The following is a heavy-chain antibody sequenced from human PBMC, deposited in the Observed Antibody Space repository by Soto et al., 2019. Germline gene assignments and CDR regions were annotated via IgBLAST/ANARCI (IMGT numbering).Heavy chain of an antibody. Sequence: GASVKVSCKASGGTFSSYAISWVRQAPGQGLEWMGGITPIFGTANYAQKFQGRVTITADESTSTAYMELSSLRSEDTAVYYCAREKNSGSYLIQHWGQGTLVTVSS. V-gene: IGHV1-69*13. J-gene: IGHJ1*01. CDR3: AREKNSGSYLIQH. CDR1: GGTFSSYA. CDR2: ITPIFGTA. D-gene: IGHD1-26*01.